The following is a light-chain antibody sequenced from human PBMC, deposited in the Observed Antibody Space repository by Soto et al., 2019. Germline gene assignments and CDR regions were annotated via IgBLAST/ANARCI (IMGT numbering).Light chain of an antibody. V-gene: IGKV1-5*01. J-gene: IGKJ4*01. CDR1: QSISSW. CDR2: EGS. Sequence: DIQMTQSPSTLSASIRDTVTITCRANQSISSWLAWYQQKPGKAPKLLISEGSSLESGVPSRFSGSGSGTEFTLTISSLQPDDLATYYCQQYNSSPLTFGGGTKVEIK. CDR3: QQYNSSPLT.